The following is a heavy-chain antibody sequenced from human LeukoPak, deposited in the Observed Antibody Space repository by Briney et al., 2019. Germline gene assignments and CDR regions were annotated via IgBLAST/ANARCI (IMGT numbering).Heavy chain of an antibody. CDR2: ISGSGDST. J-gene: IGHJ4*02. Sequence: GGSLRLSCAASGFTFSSYAINWVRQAPGTGLEWVSAISGSGDSTFYADSVKGRFTISRDNSKNTLYLQMNSLRAEDTAVYYCAKTPHGYSSGWNYCDYWGQGTLVTVSS. CDR3: AKTPHGYSSGWNYCDY. CDR1: GFTFSSYA. V-gene: IGHV3-23*01. D-gene: IGHD6-19*01.